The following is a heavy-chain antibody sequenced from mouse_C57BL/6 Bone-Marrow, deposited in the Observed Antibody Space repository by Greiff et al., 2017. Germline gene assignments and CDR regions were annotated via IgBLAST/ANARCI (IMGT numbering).Heavy chain of an antibody. V-gene: IGHV1-52*01. Sequence: QVQLQQPGAELVRPGSSVKLSCKASGYTFTSYWMHWVKQRPIQGLEWIGNIDPSDSETHYNQKFKDKATLTVDKSSSTAYMQLRSLTSEDSAVYYCARDGQGYFDVWGTGTTVTVSS. CDR3: ARDGQGYFDV. D-gene: IGHD1-2*01. CDR2: IDPSDSET. CDR1: GYTFTSYW. J-gene: IGHJ1*03.